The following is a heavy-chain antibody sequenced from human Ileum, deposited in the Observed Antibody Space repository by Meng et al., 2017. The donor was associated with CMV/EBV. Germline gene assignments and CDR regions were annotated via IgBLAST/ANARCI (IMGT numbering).Heavy chain of an antibody. CDR3: AQRIYIDSYYFDS. V-gene: IGHV4-39*07. J-gene: IGHJ4*02. CDR2: LYYNGDT. Sequence: PPLQESRPGLVKPSETLSLTCTVSGGPISSNYYWGWIRQSPGKGLEWIGSLYYNGDTYYNPSLKSRVTLSVDTSKNQFSLKLNSVIAADTAVYYCAQRIYIDSYYFDSWGQGTLVTVSS. D-gene: IGHD2/OR15-2a*01. CDR1: GGPISSNYY.